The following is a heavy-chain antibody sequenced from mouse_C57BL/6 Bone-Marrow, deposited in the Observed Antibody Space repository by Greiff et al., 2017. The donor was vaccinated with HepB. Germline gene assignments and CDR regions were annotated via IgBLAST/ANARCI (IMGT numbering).Heavy chain of an antibody. D-gene: IGHD1-1*01. CDR2: INPGSGGT. V-gene: IGHV1-54*01. CDR1: GYAFTNYL. CDR3: ARRDHYYGSGYDY. J-gene: IGHJ2*01. Sequence: QVQLKQSGAELVRPGTSVKVSCKASGYAFTNYLIEWVKQRPGQGLEWIGVINPGSGGTNYNEKFKGKATLTADKSSSTAYMQLSSLTSEDSAVYFCARRDHYYGSGYDYWGQGTTLTVSS.